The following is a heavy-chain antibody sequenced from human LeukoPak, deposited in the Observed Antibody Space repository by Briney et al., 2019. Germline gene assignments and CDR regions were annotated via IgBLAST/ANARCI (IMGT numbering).Heavy chain of an antibody. V-gene: IGHV3-23*01. CDR3: AKDRGGSSTSWDFDY. Sequence: PGGSLRLSCAASGFTFSSYAMSWVRQAPGKGLEWVSAISGSGGSTYYADSVKGRFTISRDNSKNTLYLQMNSLRAEDTAVYYCAKDRGGSSTSWDFDYWGQGTLVTVSS. J-gene: IGHJ4*02. CDR2: ISGSGGST. D-gene: IGHD2-2*01. CDR1: GFTFSSYA.